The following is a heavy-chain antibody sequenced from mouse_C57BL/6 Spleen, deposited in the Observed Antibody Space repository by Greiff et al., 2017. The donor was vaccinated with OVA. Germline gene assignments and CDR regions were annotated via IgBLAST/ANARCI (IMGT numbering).Heavy chain of an antibody. CDR3: ARSGDDYDDVFCDD. V-gene: IGHV1-4*01. Sequence: QVQLQQSGAELARPGASVKMSCKASGYTFTSYTMHWVKQRPGQGLEWIGYINPSSGYTKYNQKFKDKATLTADKSSSTAYMQLSSLTSEDSAVYDGARSGDDYDDVFCDDWGQGTTLTVSS. J-gene: IGHJ2*01. D-gene: IGHD2-4*01. CDR1: GYTFTSYT. CDR2: INPSSGYT.